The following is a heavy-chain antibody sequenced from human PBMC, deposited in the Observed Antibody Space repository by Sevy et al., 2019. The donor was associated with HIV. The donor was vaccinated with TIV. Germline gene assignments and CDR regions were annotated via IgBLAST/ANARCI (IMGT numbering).Heavy chain of an antibody. CDR2: IKDDGSEE. J-gene: IGHJ3*02. CDR3: ARDLAAWDI. Sequence: GGSLRLSCVASGFTFSSYWMSWVRQAPGMGLEWVANIKDDGSEEYYVDSVKGRFTISRDNAKKSLYLQMSSLRAEDTAVYYCARDLAAWDIWGHGTLVTVSS. V-gene: IGHV3-7*01. D-gene: IGHD6-25*01. CDR1: GFTFSSYW.